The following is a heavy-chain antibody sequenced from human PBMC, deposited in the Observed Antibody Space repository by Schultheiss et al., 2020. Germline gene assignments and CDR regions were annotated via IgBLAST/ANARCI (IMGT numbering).Heavy chain of an antibody. D-gene: IGHD3-22*01. CDR3: ARWKWLFYYYYGMDV. CDR2: MNPNSGNT. J-gene: IGHJ6*02. Sequence: ASVKVSCKASGYTFGSYGVSWVRQATGQGLEWMGWMNPNSGNTNYAQKLQGRVTMTTDTSTSTAYMELRSLRSEDTAVYYCARWKWLFYYYYGMDVWGQGTTVTVSS. CDR1: GYTFGSYG. V-gene: IGHV1-18*01.